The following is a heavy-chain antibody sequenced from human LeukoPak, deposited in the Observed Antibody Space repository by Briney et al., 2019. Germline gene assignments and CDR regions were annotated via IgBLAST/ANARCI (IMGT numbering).Heavy chain of an antibody. Sequence: GGSLRLSCAVSGFTFNVYAMHWVRQIPGKGPEWISSISGSRDFIYYADSVKGRFTISRDNAKNSLYLDMNSLRVEDTAVYFCARALVGAAFDTWGQGALVPVSS. J-gene: IGHJ4*02. CDR3: ARALVGAAFDT. V-gene: IGHV3-21*06. CDR1: GFTFNVYA. D-gene: IGHD1-26*01. CDR2: ISGSRDFI.